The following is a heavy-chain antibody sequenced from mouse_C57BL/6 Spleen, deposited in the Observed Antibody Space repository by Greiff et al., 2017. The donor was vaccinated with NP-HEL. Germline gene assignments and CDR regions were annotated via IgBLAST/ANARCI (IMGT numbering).Heavy chain of an antibody. CDR3: ARTASMVTASGYAMDY. D-gene: IGHD2-2*01. CDR1: GYTFTDYN. V-gene: IGHV1-18*01. CDR2: INPNNGGT. J-gene: IGHJ4*01. Sequence: VQLQQSGPELVKPGASVKIPCKASGYTFTDYNMDWVKQSHGKSLEWIGDINPNNGGTIYNQKFKGKATLTVDKSSSTAYMELRSLTSEDTAVYYCARTASMVTASGYAMDYWGQGTSVTVSS.